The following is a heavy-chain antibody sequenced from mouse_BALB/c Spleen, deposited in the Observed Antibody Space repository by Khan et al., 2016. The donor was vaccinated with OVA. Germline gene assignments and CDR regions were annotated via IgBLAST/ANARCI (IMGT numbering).Heavy chain of an antibody. CDR3: ARGDFLLRLRAMDY. CDR1: GYTFTDYA. Sequence: QVHVKQSGPEVVRPGVSVTISCKGSGYTFTDYALHWVKQSRAKSLEWIGIISTYNVNTYYNQKFQGKATMTVDKSYSTASMELDRLTSEDSAIYYCARGDFLLRLRAMDYWGQGTSVTVSS. D-gene: IGHD1-2*01. V-gene: IGHV1S137*01. CDR2: ISTYNVNT. J-gene: IGHJ4*01.